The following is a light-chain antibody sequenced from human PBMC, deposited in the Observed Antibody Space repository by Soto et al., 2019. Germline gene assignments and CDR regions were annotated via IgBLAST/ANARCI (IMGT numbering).Light chain of an antibody. V-gene: IGKV2D-29*01. CDR1: QSLLHSDGKTY. Sequence: DIVMTQSPLSLSVTPGQPASISCKSSQSLLHSDGKTYLYWYLQQPGQPPQLLLSGVSNRFSGXPXMXXCSGSVTEFTRKIRRVESEDVGIYYCMRSTQLPSITFGQGTRREI. CDR3: MRSTQLPSIT. J-gene: IGKJ5*01. CDR2: GVS.